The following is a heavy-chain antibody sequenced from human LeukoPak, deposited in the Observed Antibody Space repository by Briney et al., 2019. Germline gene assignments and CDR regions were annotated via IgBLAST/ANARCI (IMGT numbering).Heavy chain of an antibody. D-gene: IGHD3-22*01. Sequence: GESLKISCKGSEYSFTTYWIGWVRQMPGKGLEWMGIIYPGDSETRYSPSFQGQVTISADKSISTAYLQWSSLKASDTAMYYCARADYYDSSGYVDYWGQGTLVTVSS. CDR2: IYPGDSET. J-gene: IGHJ4*02. CDR3: ARADYYDSSGYVDY. V-gene: IGHV5-51*01. CDR1: EYSFTTYW.